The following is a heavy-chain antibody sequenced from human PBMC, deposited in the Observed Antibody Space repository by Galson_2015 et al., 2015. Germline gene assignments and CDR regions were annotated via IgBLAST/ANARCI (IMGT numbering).Heavy chain of an antibody. J-gene: IGHJ4*02. CDR1: GFTFSSYA. CDR2: ISGSGGST. Sequence: SLRLSCAASGFTFSSYAMSWVRQAPGKGLEWVSAISGSGGSTYYADSVKGRFTISRDNSKNTLYLRMNSLRAEDTAVYYCAKDRYSSGWYVDYWGQGTLVTVSS. D-gene: IGHD6-19*01. CDR3: AKDRYSSGWYVDY. V-gene: IGHV3-23*01.